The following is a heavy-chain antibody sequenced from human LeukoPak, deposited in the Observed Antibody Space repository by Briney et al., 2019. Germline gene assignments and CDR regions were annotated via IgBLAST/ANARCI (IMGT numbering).Heavy chain of an antibody. J-gene: IGHJ4*02. V-gene: IGHV5-51*01. CDR3: ARSSDCSSTSCYFDY. Sequence: GESLKISCKGSGYSFTSYWIGWVRQMPGKGLGWMGIIYPGDSDTRYSPSFQGQVTISADKSISTAYLQWSSLKASDTAMYYCARSSDCSSTSCYFDYWGQGTLVTVSS. CDR1: GYSFTSYW. D-gene: IGHD2-2*01. CDR2: IYPGDSDT.